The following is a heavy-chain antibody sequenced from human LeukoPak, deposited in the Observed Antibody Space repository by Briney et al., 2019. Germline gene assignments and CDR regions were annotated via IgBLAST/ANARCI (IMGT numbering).Heavy chain of an antibody. J-gene: IGHJ4*02. CDR3: ARPVDSSGLLPAY. V-gene: IGHV4-59*08. D-gene: IGHD3-22*01. CDR2: SHYSGST. Sequence: PSETLSLTCTVSGGSISSYYWNWIRQPPGRGLEWIANSHYSGSTKYNPSLKSRVTISIDTSNNQISLKLNSVTAADTAIYFCARPVDSSGLLPAYWGQGTLVTVSS. CDR1: GGSISSYY.